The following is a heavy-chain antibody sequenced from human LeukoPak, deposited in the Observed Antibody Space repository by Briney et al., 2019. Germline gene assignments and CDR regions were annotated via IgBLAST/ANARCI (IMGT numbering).Heavy chain of an antibody. Sequence: GGSLRLSCAASGITFSSNTMNWVRQAPGKGLEWVSSISSSSTYIYYADSVKGQFTISRDNAKNSLYLQMNSLRAEDTAVYYCARDRTGGVDYWGQGTLVTVSS. J-gene: IGHJ4*02. CDR1: GITFSSNT. CDR3: ARDRTGGVDY. CDR2: ISSSSTYI. V-gene: IGHV3-21*01. D-gene: IGHD1/OR15-1a*01.